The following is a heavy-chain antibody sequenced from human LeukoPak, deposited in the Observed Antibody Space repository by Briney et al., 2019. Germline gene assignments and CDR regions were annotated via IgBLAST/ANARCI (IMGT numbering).Heavy chain of an antibody. V-gene: IGHV6-1*01. CDR3: ARKSRSSGTWFDP. Sequence: SQTLSLTCAISGDSVSSNSAAWNWIRQSPSRGLEWLGRTYYRSKWYTDYAVSVKSRITIKPDTSNNHFSLQLNTVPPEDTAVYYCARKSRSSGTWFDPWGQGTLVTVSS. J-gene: IGHJ5*02. D-gene: IGHD6-6*01. CDR2: TYYRSKWYT. CDR1: GDSVSSNSAA.